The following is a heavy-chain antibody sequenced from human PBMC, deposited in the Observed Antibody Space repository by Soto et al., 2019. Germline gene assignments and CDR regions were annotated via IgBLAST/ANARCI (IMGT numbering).Heavy chain of an antibody. Sequence: QVQLVQSGAEVKKPGASVKVSCKASGYIFTNYDINWVRQATGQGLEYLGWINPNRGNTGYVQKFHGSVTMTRNTTINTAYMKLNSLRSEDTAVYYCARVIKFCDYSRSFDPWGQGTLVTVSS. CDR3: ARVIKFCDYSRSFDP. CDR1: GYIFTNYD. D-gene: IGHD4-17*01. J-gene: IGHJ5*02. CDR2: INPNRGNT. V-gene: IGHV1-8*01.